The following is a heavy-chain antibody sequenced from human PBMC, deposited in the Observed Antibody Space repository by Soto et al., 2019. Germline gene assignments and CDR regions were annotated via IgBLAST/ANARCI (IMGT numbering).Heavy chain of an antibody. Sequence: QVQLVQSGAEVKKPGASVKVSCKASGYTFTSYGISWVRQAPGQGLEWMGWISAYNGNTNYAQKLQGRVTRTTDTSTSTAYMELRSLRSDDTAVYYCARDRWIQLWHTGGFDTWGQGTLVTVSS. CDR3: ARDRWIQLWHTGGFDT. J-gene: IGHJ5*02. D-gene: IGHD5-18*01. CDR1: GYTFTSYG. V-gene: IGHV1-18*04. CDR2: ISAYNGNT.